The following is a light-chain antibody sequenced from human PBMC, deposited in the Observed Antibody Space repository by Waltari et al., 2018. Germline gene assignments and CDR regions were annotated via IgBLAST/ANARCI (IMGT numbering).Light chain of an antibody. CDR1: QDIKND. CDR2: AAS. Sequence: AIQMTQSPSSLSASVGDRVTITCRANQDIKNDLGWYQQKPGKAPKLLIKAASRLQTGVPSRFSGSASGTDFTLTISSLQPEDFATYYCLQDYNYPRAFGQGTKVEIK. V-gene: IGKV1-6*01. CDR3: LQDYNYPRA. J-gene: IGKJ1*01.